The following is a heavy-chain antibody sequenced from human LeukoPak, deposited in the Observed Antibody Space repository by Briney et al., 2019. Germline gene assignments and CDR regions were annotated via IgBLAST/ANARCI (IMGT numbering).Heavy chain of an antibody. V-gene: IGHV3-30-3*01. CDR2: ISNHGINK. CDR1: GFTFSSYA. Sequence: TGGSLRLSCAASGFTFSSYAMYWVRQAPGKGLEWVTVISNHGINKYYADSVKGRFTISRDNSKNTLYLQMNSMRAEDTAVYYCARNPLFGANSYFDYWGQGTLVTVSS. CDR3: ARNPLFGANSYFDY. J-gene: IGHJ4*02. D-gene: IGHD4/OR15-4a*01.